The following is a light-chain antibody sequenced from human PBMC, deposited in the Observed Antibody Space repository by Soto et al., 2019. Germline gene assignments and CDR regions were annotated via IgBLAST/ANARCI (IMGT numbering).Light chain of an antibody. J-gene: IGLJ2*01. CDR3: QAWDSSVV. Sequence: SYELTQPPSVSVSPGQTASMTCSGDKLGGKYVCWYQQKPGQSPVLFIYDYSKRPSGIPERFSGYNSGNTATLTISGTQAIDEADYYCQAWDSSVVFGGGTKLTVL. CDR2: DYS. V-gene: IGLV3-1*01. CDR1: KLGGKY.